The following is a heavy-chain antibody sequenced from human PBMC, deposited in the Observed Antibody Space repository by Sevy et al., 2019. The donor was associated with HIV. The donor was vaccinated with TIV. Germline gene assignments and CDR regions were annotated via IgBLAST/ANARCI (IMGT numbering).Heavy chain of an antibody. Sequence: GGSLRLSCAASGFTFNNYAMTWVRHTPGKGLEWVSTIIGGGVSTYYADSAKGRFTISRDNSKNTLYLQMNSLRAGDTAIYFCAKGRRDGYNYPYFDYWGQGTVVTVSS. CDR3: AKGRRDGYNYPYFDY. D-gene: IGHD5-12*01. J-gene: IGHJ4*02. CDR1: GFTFNNYA. V-gene: IGHV3-23*01. CDR2: IIGGGVST.